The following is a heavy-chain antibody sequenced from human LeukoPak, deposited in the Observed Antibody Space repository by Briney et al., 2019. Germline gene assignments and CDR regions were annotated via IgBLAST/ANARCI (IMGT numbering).Heavy chain of an antibody. J-gene: IGHJ5*02. CDR3: ARDKYISSSLYNWFDP. D-gene: IGHD6-6*01. CDR1: GGTFSSYA. Sequence: ASVKVSCKASGGTFSSYAISWVRQAPGQGLEWMGRIIPILGIANYAQKFQGRVTITADKSTSTAYMELSSLRSEDTAVYYCARDKYISSSLYNWFDPWGQGTLVTVSS. V-gene: IGHV1-69*04. CDR2: IIPILGIA.